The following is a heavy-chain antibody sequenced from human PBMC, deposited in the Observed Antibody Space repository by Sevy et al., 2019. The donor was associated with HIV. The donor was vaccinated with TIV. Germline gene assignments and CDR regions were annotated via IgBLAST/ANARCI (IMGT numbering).Heavy chain of an antibody. J-gene: IGHJ4*02. D-gene: IGHD3-10*01. Sequence: GGSLRLSCAASGFTFSTYNMNWVCQAPGKGLEWVSSIWSSSSYIYYADSVKGRFTISRDNAKNSLYLQMNSLKVEDTAVYYCARDRTYGSFIDYWGQGTLVTVSS. CDR1: GFTFSTYN. V-gene: IGHV3-21*01. CDR2: IWSSSSYI. CDR3: ARDRTYGSFIDY.